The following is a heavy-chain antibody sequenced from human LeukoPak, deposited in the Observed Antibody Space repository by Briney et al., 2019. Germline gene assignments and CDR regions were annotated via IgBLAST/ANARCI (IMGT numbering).Heavy chain of an antibody. V-gene: IGHV3-11*01. D-gene: IGHD3-22*01. CDR1: GFTFSDYY. CDR2: ISGSGSTI. Sequence: GGSLRLSCAASGFTFSDYYMSWIRHAPGKGLEWVSYISGSGSTIYYADSVKGRFTISRDNAKNSLYLQMNSLRAEDTAVYYCARGGEIVVVITTTPNWFDPWGQGTLVTVSS. CDR3: ARGGEIVVVITTTPNWFDP. J-gene: IGHJ5*02.